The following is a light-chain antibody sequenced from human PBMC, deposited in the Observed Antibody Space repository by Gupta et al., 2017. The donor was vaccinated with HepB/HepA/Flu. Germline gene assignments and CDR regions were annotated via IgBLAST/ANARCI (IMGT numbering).Light chain of an antibody. V-gene: IGLV1-44*01. CDR2: SNN. J-gene: IGLJ1*01. Sequence: QSVLIQTPSASVTPGQTVTISCSGSRSNIGTNPVSWYRQLPGPAPKLLIYSNNQRPSGVPDRFSGSKSGTSASLAISGLQSEDEADYYCATWDDNMNGYVFGTGTKVTVL. CDR1: RSNIGTNP. CDR3: ATWDDNMNGYV.